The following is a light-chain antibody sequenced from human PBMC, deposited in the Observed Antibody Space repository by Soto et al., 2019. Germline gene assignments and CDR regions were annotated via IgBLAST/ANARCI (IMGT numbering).Light chain of an antibody. CDR3: QQAFSAEWT. J-gene: IGKJ1*01. CDR1: QSIGTF. CDR2: TSF. Sequence: IQMTQSPSSLSASVGDRVSITCRASQSIGTFLNWYQQKPGEAPNLLIHTSFTLYSGVPSRFSGTGSGTDFTLTISSLQHADCATYFCQQAFSAEWTFGQGTKV. V-gene: IGKV1-39*01.